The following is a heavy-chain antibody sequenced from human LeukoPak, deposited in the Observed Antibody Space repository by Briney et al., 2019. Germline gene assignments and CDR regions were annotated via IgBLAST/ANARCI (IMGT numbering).Heavy chain of an antibody. CDR2: ISSDGSST. CDR3: ARGTTGTTAEFDY. D-gene: IGHD1-1*01. CDR1: GFTFSSYW. V-gene: IGHV3-74*01. J-gene: IGHJ4*02. Sequence: GGSLRLSCAASGFTFSSYWMHWVRQAPGKGLVWVSRISSDGSSTSYADSVKGRFTISRDNAKNTLYLQMNSLRAEDTAVYYCARGTTGTTAEFDYWGQGTLVTVSS.